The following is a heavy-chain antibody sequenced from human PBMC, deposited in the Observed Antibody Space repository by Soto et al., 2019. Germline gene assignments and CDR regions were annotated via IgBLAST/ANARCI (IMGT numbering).Heavy chain of an antibody. J-gene: IGHJ6*03. CDR1: GFTFSSYA. V-gene: IGHV3-23*01. CDR2: ISGSGGST. CDR3: ARAGTYSSTKKGKHYYYYYYLDV. Sequence: PGGSLRLSCAASGFTFSSYAMSWVRQAPGKGLEWVSAISGSGGSTYYADSVKGRFTISRDNSKNTLYLQMNSLRAEDTAVYYCARAGTYSSTKKGKHYYYYYYLDVWGKGTTVTVSS. D-gene: IGHD6-13*01.